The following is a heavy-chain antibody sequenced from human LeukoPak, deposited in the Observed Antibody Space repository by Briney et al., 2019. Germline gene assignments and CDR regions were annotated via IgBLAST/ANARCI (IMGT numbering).Heavy chain of an antibody. CDR1: GYTFTSYD. CDR2: MNPNTGNT. V-gene: IGHV1-8*01. Sequence: GASVKVSCKASGYTFTSYDINWMRQATGQGLEWMGWMNPNTGNTGYAQKFQGRVTMTRNTSITTAYMELSSLRSEDTAVYYFARATRTYFGDYLYYFDYWGQGTLVTVPS. J-gene: IGHJ4*02. CDR3: ARATRTYFGDYLYYFDY. D-gene: IGHD4-17*01.